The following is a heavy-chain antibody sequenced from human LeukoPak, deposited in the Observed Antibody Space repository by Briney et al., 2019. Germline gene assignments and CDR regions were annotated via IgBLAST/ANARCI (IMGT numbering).Heavy chain of an antibody. J-gene: IGHJ4*02. Sequence: SETLSLTCTVSGGSITSYYWSWIRQPAGKGLEWIGHIYTSGSTNYNPSLKSRVTISVDTSKNQFSLKLSSVTAADTAVYYCARVDAYYYDSSGYYGYWGQGTLVTVSS. D-gene: IGHD3-22*01. CDR2: IYTSGST. CDR1: GGSITSYY. V-gene: IGHV4-4*07. CDR3: ARVDAYYYDSSGYYGY.